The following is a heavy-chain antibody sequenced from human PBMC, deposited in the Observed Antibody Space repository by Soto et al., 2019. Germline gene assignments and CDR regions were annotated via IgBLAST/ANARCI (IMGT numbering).Heavy chain of an antibody. CDR2: VNAGNGNT. Sequence: QVQLVQSGAEVKKPGASVKVSCKASGYTFTSYAMHWVRQAPGQRLEWMGWVNAGNGNTKYSQKFQGRVTITRDTAASTAYMELSSVRSEDTAVYYCARVRGSSGETEKYNWFDPWGQGTLVTVSS. D-gene: IGHD6-19*01. V-gene: IGHV1-3*01. CDR1: GYTFTSYA. J-gene: IGHJ5*02. CDR3: ARVRGSSGETEKYNWFDP.